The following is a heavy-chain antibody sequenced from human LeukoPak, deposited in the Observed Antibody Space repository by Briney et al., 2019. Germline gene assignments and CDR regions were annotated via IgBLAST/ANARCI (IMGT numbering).Heavy chain of an antibody. CDR1: GYSISSGYF. V-gene: IGHV4-38-2*02. Sequence: SETLSLTCSVSGYSISSGYFWGWIRQPPGKGLEWIGSIYHSGSTYYNPSLKSRVTISVDTSKNHFSLKLSSVTAADTAVYYCARDCSSTSCYREVDFWGQGTLVTVSS. D-gene: IGHD2-2*02. J-gene: IGHJ4*02. CDR3: ARDCSSTSCYREVDF. CDR2: IYHSGST.